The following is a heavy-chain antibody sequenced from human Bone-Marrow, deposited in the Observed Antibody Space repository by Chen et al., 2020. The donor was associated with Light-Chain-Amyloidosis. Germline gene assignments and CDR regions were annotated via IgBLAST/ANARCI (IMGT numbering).Heavy chain of an antibody. D-gene: IGHD5-12*01. CDR2: IYPDDSDA. Sequence: EVQLEQSGPEVKKPGESLKISCKGSGYTFPNYWIGWVRQMPGKGLEWMGVIYPDDSDARYSPSFGGQVTISADKSITTAYLQWRSLKASDTAMYYCARRGDGYNFDYWGQGTLVTVSS. J-gene: IGHJ4*02. CDR1: GYTFPNYW. V-gene: IGHV5-51*01. CDR3: ARRGDGYNFDY.